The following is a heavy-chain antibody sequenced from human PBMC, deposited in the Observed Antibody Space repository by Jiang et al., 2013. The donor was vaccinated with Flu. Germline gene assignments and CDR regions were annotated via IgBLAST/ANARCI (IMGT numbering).Heavy chain of an antibody. CDR3: ARVQWELLSRAFDI. J-gene: IGHJ3*02. CDR1: GGSFSGYY. Sequence: VLLKPSETPSLTCAVYGGSFSGYYWSWIRQPPGKGLEWIGEINHSGSTNYNPSLKSRVTISVDTSKNQFSLKLSSVTAADTAVYYCARVQWELLSRAFDIWGQGTMVTVSS. CDR2: INHSGST. D-gene: IGHD1-26*01. V-gene: IGHV4-34*01.